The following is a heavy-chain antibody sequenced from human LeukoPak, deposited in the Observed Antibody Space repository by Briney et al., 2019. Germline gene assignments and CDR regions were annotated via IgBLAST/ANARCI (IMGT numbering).Heavy chain of an antibody. CDR1: GGSISSGSYY. J-gene: IGHJ6*03. CDR2: IYTSGST. CDR3: ARQSTTITGTAFYYYFYMDV. D-gene: IGHD1-7*01. V-gene: IGHV4-61*02. Sequence: SETLSLTCTVSGGSISSGSYYWSWIRQPAGKGLEWIGRIYTSGSTNYNPSLKSRVSIFVDTSQKQFSMKLSSVTAADTAVYYCARQSTTITGTAFYYYFYMDVWGKGTTVTVSS.